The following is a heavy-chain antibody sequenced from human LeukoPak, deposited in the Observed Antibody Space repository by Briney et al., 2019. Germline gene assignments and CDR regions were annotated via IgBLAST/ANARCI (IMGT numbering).Heavy chain of an antibody. CDR1: GGSISSGG. Sequence: PSETLPLTCTVSGGSISSGGYYWSWVRQTPDKGLEWLAVISYDGNNQYYAASVKGRFAVSRDDSQNTAYLQKNSLRAEDTALYYCARDWTAGELALSPNYWGQGSLVTVSS. J-gene: IGHJ4*02. V-gene: IGHV3-30*03. CDR2: ISYDGNNQ. D-gene: IGHD3-16*01. CDR3: ARDWTAGELALSPNY.